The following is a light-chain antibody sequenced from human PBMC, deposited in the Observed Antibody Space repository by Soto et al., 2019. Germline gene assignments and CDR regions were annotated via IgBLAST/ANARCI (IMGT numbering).Light chain of an antibody. CDR2: EVS. Sequence: QSALTQPASVSGSPGQSITISCTGTSSDIGSNNYVSWFQQRPGKAPTLIIYEVSNRPSGVSTHFSGSKSGNTASLTISGLLPEDEAEYYCSSYTTTTRLFGGGIQLTVL. CDR3: SSYTTTTRL. J-gene: IGLJ3*02. V-gene: IGLV2-14*01. CDR1: SSDIGSNNY.